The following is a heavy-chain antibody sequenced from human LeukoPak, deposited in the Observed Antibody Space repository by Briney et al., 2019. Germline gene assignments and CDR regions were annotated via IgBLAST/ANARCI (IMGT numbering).Heavy chain of an antibody. CDR3: ARGSSPDY. CDR1: GYTFTSYG. Sequence: ASVKVSCKASGYTFTSYGISWVRQAPGQGLEWMGTINPSGGSTSYAQKFQGRVTMSRDTSTSTVYMELSSLRSEDTAVYYCARGSSPDYWGQGTLVTVSS. D-gene: IGHD6-13*01. CDR2: INPSGGST. J-gene: IGHJ4*02. V-gene: IGHV1-46*01.